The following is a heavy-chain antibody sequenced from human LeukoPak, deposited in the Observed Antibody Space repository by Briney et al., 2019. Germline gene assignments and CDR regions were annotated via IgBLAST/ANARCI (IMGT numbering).Heavy chain of an antibody. D-gene: IGHD3-3*01. CDR2: INSDGSST. CDR1: GFTFSSYW. Sequence: GGSLRLSCAASGFTFSSYWMHWVRQAPGKGVGWVSRINSDGSSTNYADSVKGGFTISTDNAKNTLYLQMTSLRAEDTAVYYCASLCHAGYYDFWSGYYMPYYMDVWGKGTTVTVSS. CDR3: ASLCHAGYYDFWSGYYMPYYMDV. J-gene: IGHJ6*03. V-gene: IGHV3-74*01.